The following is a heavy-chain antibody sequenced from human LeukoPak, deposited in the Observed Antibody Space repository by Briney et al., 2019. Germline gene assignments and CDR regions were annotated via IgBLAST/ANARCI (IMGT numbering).Heavy chain of an antibody. D-gene: IGHD5-18*01. CDR2: INHSGST. Sequence: PSETLSLTCTVSGYSISSGYYWSWIRQPPGKGLEWIGEINHSGSTNYNPSLKSRVTISVDTSKNQFSLKLSSVTAADTAVYYCARRQRGYSYGSRYYYMDVWGKGTTVTISS. V-gene: IGHV4-38-2*02. CDR3: ARRQRGYSYGSRYYYMDV. CDR1: GYSISSGYY. J-gene: IGHJ6*03.